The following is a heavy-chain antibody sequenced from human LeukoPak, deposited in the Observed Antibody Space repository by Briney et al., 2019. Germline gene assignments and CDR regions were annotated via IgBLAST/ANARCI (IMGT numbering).Heavy chain of an antibody. CDR3: ARGFGVFYYYYYYMDV. J-gene: IGHJ6*03. D-gene: IGHD3-16*01. CDR1: GASFSGYY. V-gene: IGHV4-34*01. Sequence: PSETLSLTCAVYGASFSGYYWSWIRQPPGKGLEWIGEINHSGSTNYNPSLKSRVTISVDTSKNQFSLKLSSVTAADTAVYYCARGFGVFYYYYYYMDVWGKGTTVTVSS. CDR2: INHSGST.